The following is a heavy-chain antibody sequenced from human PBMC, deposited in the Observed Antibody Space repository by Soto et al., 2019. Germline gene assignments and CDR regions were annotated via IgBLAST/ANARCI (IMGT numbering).Heavy chain of an antibody. CDR3: ARDSELAGTDYYYMDV. Sequence: GGSLRLSCAASGFTFSSYWMSWVRQAPGKGLEWVANIKQDGSEKYYVDSVKGRFTISRDNAKNSLYLQMNSLRAEDTAVYYCARDSELAGTDYYYMDVWGKGTTVTVSS. J-gene: IGHJ6*03. V-gene: IGHV3-7*01. D-gene: IGHD1-1*01. CDR1: GFTFSSYW. CDR2: IKQDGSEK.